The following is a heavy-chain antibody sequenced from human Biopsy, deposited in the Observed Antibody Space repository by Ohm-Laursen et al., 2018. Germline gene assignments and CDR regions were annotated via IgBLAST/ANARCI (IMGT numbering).Heavy chain of an antibody. V-gene: IGHV4-59*01. CDR1: GGSMTGYE. D-gene: IGHD1-26*01. CDR3: ARVEAGTYDALDI. J-gene: IGHJ3*02. Sequence: GTPSLTCSASGGSMTGYEWSWIRLAPGKGLEWIGYIYYSGGTKYNPSLASRVTFSVDMSKSQFSLKLYSVTAADTAVYYCARVEAGTYDALDIWGQGTLVAVSA. CDR2: IYYSGGT.